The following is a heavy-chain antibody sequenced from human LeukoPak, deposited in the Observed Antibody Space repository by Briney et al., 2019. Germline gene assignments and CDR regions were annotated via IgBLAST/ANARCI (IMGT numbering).Heavy chain of an antibody. J-gene: IGHJ3*02. CDR3: VKMRTERAFDAFDI. CDR2: ISSNGGST. CDR1: GFTFSSYA. D-gene: IGHD5-24*01. Sequence: GGSLRLSCSASGFTFSSYAMHWVRQAPGKGLEYISAISSNGGSTYNADSVKGRFTISRDNSKNTLYLQMSSLRAEDTAVYYCVKMRTERAFDAFDIWGQGTMVTVSS. V-gene: IGHV3-64D*09.